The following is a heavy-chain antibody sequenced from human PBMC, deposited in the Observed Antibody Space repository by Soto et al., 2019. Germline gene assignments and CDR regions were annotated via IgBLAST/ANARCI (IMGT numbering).Heavy chain of an antibody. D-gene: IGHD4-17*01. V-gene: IGHV4-59*13. CDR3: AYGDSRGPVDY. CDR2: IYYGGNN. CDR1: GASIGNYY. Sequence: PSETLSLTCTVSGASIGNYYWSWIRQPPGKGLEWIGCIYYGGNNNYNPSLKSRATISVDTSKNLFSLKLSSVTAADTAVYYCAYGDSRGPVDYWGQGALVTVSS. J-gene: IGHJ4*02.